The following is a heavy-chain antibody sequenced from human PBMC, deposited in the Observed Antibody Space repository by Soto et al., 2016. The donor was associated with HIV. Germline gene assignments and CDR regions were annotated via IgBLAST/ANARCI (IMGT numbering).Heavy chain of an antibody. CDR3: ARADDYGVLFL. V-gene: IGHV4-34*01. CDR2: INHSGTT. CDR1: GGSFSGYQ. Sequence: QVQLQQWGAGLLKPAETLSLTCAVYGGSFSGYQWNWIRQPPGKGLEWIGEINHSGTTNYNPSLKSRVTISVDTSKNQFSLKLNSVTAADTAQYYCARADDYGVLFLWGQGTLVTVSS. D-gene: IGHD3-16*01. J-gene: IGHJ4*02.